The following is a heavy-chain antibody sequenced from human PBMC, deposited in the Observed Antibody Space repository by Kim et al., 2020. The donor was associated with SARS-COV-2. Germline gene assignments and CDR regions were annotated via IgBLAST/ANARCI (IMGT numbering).Heavy chain of an antibody. V-gene: IGHV3-23*01. J-gene: IGHJ4*02. CDR3: GKCGGGNCRDYYFDY. Sequence: DSVKGRFTIARDNAKNMVYLQMNSMRVESRAVYYCGKCGGGNCRDYYFDYWGQGTLVTVSS. D-gene: IGHD2-15*01.